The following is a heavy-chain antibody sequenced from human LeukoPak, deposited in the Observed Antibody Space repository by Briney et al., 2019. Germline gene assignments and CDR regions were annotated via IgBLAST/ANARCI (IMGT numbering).Heavy chain of an antibody. V-gene: IGHV3-23*01. CDR3: AKAELGVDTFFDY. Sequence: GGSLRLSCAASGFTFSDYALGWVRQAPGRGLEWVATLSGSGAGTYYSDSVQGRFTISRDNSKRTLFLQMNSLRAEDTAFYYCAKAELGVDTFFDYWGQGTLVTVSS. D-gene: IGHD3-3*01. J-gene: IGHJ4*02. CDR2: LSGSGAGT. CDR1: GFTFSDYA.